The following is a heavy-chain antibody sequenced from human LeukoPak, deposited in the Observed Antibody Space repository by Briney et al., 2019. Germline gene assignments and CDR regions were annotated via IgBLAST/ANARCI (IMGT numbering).Heavy chain of an antibody. CDR1: GGSISSSTYY. J-gene: IGHJ4*02. D-gene: IGHD6-13*01. V-gene: IGHV4-39*01. Sequence: PSETLSLTCTVSGGSISSSTYYWGWIRQPPGEGLEWIGNIYYSGSTYYNPSLKSRVTISVDTSKNQFSLKLTSVTAADTSVYYCARHASYSSSWTDFDYWGQGALVTVSS. CDR2: IYYSGST. CDR3: ARHASYSSSWTDFDY.